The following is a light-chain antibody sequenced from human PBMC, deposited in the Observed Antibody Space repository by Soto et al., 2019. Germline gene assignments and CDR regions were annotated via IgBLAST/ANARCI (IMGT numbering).Light chain of an antibody. CDR2: DAS. Sequence: EIVLTQSPATLSLSPGERATLSCRASQSVSSYLAWYQQKPGQAPRLLIYDASNRATGIPARFSGSGSGTDFTFTINSLKPEDFAVYYCQQRTNWPPLTFGQGTRLEIK. CDR1: QSVSSY. J-gene: IGKJ5*01. V-gene: IGKV3-11*01. CDR3: QQRTNWPPLT.